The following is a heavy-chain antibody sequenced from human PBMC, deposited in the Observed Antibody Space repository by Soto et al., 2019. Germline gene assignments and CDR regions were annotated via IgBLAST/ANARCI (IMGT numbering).Heavy chain of an antibody. CDR2: INPNSGGT. J-gene: IGHJ4*02. CDR1: GYTFTGYY. CDR3: ARSSGEAAADMSFEY. Sequence: GASVKVSCKASGYTFTGYYMHWVRQAPGQGLEWMGRINPNSGGTNYAQKFQGWVTMTRDTSISTAYMELSRLRSDDTAVYYCARSSGEAAADMSFEYWGQGTLVTVSS. V-gene: IGHV1-2*04. D-gene: IGHD2-2*01.